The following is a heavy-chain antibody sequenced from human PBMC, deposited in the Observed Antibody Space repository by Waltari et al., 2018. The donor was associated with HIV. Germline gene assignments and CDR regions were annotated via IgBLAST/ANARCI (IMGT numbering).Heavy chain of an antibody. CDR1: GFIFSNYW. V-gene: IGHV3-7*01. J-gene: IGHJ4*02. CDR2: IKQDGREK. Sequence: EVQLVESGGGLVQPGGSLRLSCVGSGFIFSNYWMTWVRQAPGKGLEWVSNIKQDGREKHYVDSVAGRFSISRDNANNSLYLQLNSLRDEDTAVYYCARVYSSTTGRALDYWGQGALVTVSS. CDR3: ARVYSSTTGRALDY. D-gene: IGHD2-2*01.